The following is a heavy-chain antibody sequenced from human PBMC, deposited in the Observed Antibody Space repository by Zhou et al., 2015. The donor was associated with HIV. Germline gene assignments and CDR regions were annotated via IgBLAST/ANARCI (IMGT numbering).Heavy chain of an antibody. Sequence: QVQLVESGGGVVQPGRSLRLSCAASGFAFSRYGMHWVRQAPGKGLEWVAVIWYDGTNKYYGDSVKGRFTISRDNSKNTLYLQMNSLRAGDTAMYYCARDFGGSYDSGGYYHPGSFDYWGQGTLVIVSS. V-gene: IGHV3-33*01. J-gene: IGHJ4*02. CDR3: ARDFGGSYDSGGYYHPGSFDY. D-gene: IGHD3-22*01. CDR1: GFAFSRYG. CDR2: IWYDGTNK.